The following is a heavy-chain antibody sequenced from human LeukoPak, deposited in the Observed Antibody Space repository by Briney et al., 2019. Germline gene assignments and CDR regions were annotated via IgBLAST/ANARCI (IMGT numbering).Heavy chain of an antibody. CDR3: AREVSDYDSSGYLDY. CDR2: IYYSGST. D-gene: IGHD3-22*01. CDR1: GGSISSYY. J-gene: IGHJ4*02. Sequence: PSETLSLTCTVSGGSISSYYWSWIRQPPGKGLEWIGYIYYSGSTNYNPSLKSRVTISVDTSKNQFSLKLSSVTAADTAVYYCAREVSDYDSSGYLDYWGQGTLVTVSS. V-gene: IGHV4-59*01.